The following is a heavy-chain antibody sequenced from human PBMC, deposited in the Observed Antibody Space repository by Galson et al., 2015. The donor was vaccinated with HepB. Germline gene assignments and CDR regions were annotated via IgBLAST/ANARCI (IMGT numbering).Heavy chain of an antibody. D-gene: IGHD2-15*01. V-gene: IGHV3-7*01. CDR2: ITQDGSEK. Sequence: SLRLSCAASGFTFRSYWMSWVRQAPGKGLEWVANITQDGSEKYYVDSVKGRFTISRDNSKNSLYLQMNSLRAEDTAVYYCARDSENVDSVGVVAATNAFDIWGQGTMVTVAS. CDR3: ARDSENVDSVGVVAATNAFDI. J-gene: IGHJ3*02. CDR1: GFTFRSYW.